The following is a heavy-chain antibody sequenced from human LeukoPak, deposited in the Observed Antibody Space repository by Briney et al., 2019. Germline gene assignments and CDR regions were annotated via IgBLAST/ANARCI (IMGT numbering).Heavy chain of an antibody. Sequence: SETLSFTCSVSGVSMSGYYWSWIRQPAGKGLEWIGRFNTRGITTYNSSLKTRVIISLDNSKNQFYLTLTSVTAADTAVYYCARGNYYGSASRGGFDYWAQGILVTVSA. V-gene: IGHV4-4*07. J-gene: IGHJ4*02. D-gene: IGHD3-10*01. CDR2: FNTRGIT. CDR1: GVSMSGYY. CDR3: ARGNYYGSASRGGFDY.